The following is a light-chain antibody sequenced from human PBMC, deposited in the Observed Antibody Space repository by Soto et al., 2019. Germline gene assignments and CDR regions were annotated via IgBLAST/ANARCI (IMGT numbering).Light chain of an antibody. Sequence: SVLTQPASAFGSPGQSITISCTGTSSDVGGYNYVSWYQHHPGKAPKLLIYDVSNRPSGVSNRFSGSKSDNTASLTISGLQPEDEADNYCGTYATSNTRKIVFGTGAKVTVL. CDR3: GTYATSNTRKIV. J-gene: IGLJ1*01. V-gene: IGLV2-14*03. CDR1: SSDVGGYNY. CDR2: DVS.